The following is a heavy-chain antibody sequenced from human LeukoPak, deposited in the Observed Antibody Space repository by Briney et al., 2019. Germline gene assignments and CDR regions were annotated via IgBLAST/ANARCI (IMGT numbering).Heavy chain of an antibody. V-gene: IGHV3-23*01. CDR1: GFTFSSYW. CDR3: AKSPPSDYYYYGMDV. CDR2: ISGSGGST. Sequence: GGSLRLSCAASGFTFSSYWMSWVRQAPGKGLEWVSAISGSGGSTYYADSVKGRFTISRDNSKNTLYVQMNSLRAEDTAVYYCAKSPPSDYYYYGMDVWGQGTTVTVSS. J-gene: IGHJ6*02.